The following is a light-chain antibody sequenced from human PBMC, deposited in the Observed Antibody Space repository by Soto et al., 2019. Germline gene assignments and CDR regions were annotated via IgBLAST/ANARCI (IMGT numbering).Light chain of an antibody. CDR1: SSDVGGCNY. J-gene: IGLJ1*01. CDR3: TSYADINNV. V-gene: IGLV2-8*01. Sequence: QSVLTQPPSASGSPGQSVTISCTGTSSDVGGCNYVSWYQQHPGKAPKLMIYEVSKRPSGVPDRFSGSKSGNTASLAVSGHQADDGADYCCTSYADINNVFGPGTKVTVL. CDR2: EVS.